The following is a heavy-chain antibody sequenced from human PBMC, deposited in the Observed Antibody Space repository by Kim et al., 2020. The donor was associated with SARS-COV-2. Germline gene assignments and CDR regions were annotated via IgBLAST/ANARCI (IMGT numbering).Heavy chain of an antibody. D-gene: IGHD1-26*01. V-gene: IGHV3-11*05. J-gene: IGHJ4*02. Sequence: GGSLRLSCAASGFTFSDYYMSWIRQAPGKGLEGVSYISSSSSYTTYADSVKVRFTISRDNAKNSLYLQMNSLRAEDTAVYYCARDGVVGARNDYWGQGTLVTVSS. CDR3: ARDGVVGARNDY. CDR2: ISSSSSYT. CDR1: GFTFSDYY.